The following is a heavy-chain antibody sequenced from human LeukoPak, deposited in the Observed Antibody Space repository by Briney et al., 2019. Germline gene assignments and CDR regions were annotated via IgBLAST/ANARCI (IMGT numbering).Heavy chain of an antibody. CDR3: AGSYYYYYYMDV. J-gene: IGHJ6*03. Sequence: GASVKVSCKASGYTFTSYGISWVRQAPGQGLEWMGWISAYNGNTNYAQKLQGRVTMTTDTSTSTAYMELRSLRSEDTAMYYCAGSYYYYYYMDVWGKGTTVTVSS. CDR1: GYTFTSYG. CDR2: ISAYNGNT. V-gene: IGHV1-18*01.